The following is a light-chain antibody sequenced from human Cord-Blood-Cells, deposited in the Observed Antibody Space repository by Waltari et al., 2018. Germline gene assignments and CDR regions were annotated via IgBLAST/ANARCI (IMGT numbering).Light chain of an antibody. V-gene: IGKV1-5*01. CDR2: DAS. J-gene: IGKJ1*01. CDR1: QSIRSW. Sequence: DIQMTQSPSTLSASVGDIVPITCRASQSIRSWLAWYQQKPGKAPKLLIYDASSLESGVPSRFSGSGSGTEFTLTISSLQPDDFATYYCQQYNSLTWTFGQGTKVEIK. CDR3: QQYNSLTWT.